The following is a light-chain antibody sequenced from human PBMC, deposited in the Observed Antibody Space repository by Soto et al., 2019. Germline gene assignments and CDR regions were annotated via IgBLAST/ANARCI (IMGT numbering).Light chain of an antibody. CDR3: QQYNNWPPIN. Sequence: EIVMTQSPATLSLSPVEIANISCMASQSVSSNLAWFQQKPGQAPRLLIYGASTRATGIPARFSGSGSGTEFTLTIRSLQSEDFAVYYCQQYNNWPPINFGKG. CDR2: GAS. V-gene: IGKV3-15*01. CDR1: QSVSSN. J-gene: IGKJ5*01.